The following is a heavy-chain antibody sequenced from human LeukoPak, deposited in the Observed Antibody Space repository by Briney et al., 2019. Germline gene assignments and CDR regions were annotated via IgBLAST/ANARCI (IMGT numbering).Heavy chain of an antibody. Sequence: RASVKVSCKASGYTFTSYDINWVRQATGQGLEWMGWMNPSTGNTGYAQKFQGRVTMTRNTSISTAYMELSSLRSVDTAVYYCAKRGYSYGDFDYWGKGTLVTVSS. J-gene: IGHJ4*02. CDR1: GYTFTSYD. CDR3: AKRGYSYGDFDY. D-gene: IGHD5-18*01. CDR2: MNPSTGNT. V-gene: IGHV1-8*01.